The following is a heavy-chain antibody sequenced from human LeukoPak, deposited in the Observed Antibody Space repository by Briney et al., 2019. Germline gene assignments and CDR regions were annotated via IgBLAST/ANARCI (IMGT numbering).Heavy chain of an antibody. CDR3: ARYSSSWRYYFDH. V-gene: IGHV3-48*03. CDR2: ISSSGNTI. D-gene: IGHD6-13*01. Sequence: PGGSLRLSCAASGFTFSSYDMNWVRQAPGKGLEWVSYISSSGNTIYYTDSVKGRFTISRDNAQNSLYLQMNSLRAEDTAVYYCARYSSSWRYYFDHWGQGTLVTVSS. J-gene: IGHJ4*02. CDR1: GFTFSSYD.